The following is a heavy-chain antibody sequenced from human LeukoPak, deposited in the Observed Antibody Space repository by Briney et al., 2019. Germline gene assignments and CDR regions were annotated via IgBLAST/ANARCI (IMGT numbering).Heavy chain of an antibody. Sequence: PSETLSLTCSVSGGSISGYFWSWIRQPAGKGLEWIGRIYSSGSTNYNPSLKSRVTISIDTSKNRFSLKLSSLTAADTAIYYCARGIESYGDYGYWGQGILVTVSS. CDR3: ARGIESYGDYGY. CDR2: IYSSGST. V-gene: IGHV4-4*07. J-gene: IGHJ4*02. CDR1: GGSISGYF. D-gene: IGHD4-17*01.